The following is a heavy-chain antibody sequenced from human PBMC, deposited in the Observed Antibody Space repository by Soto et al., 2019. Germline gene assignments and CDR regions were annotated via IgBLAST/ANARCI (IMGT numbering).Heavy chain of an antibody. CDR2: ISAYNGNT. Sequence: ASVKVSCKASGYTFTSYGISWVRQAPGQGLEWMGWISAYNGNTNYAQKLQGRVTMTTGTSTSTAYMELRSLRSDDTAVYYCARYVDTAMAFDYWGQGTLVTVSS. J-gene: IGHJ4*02. V-gene: IGHV1-18*01. CDR1: GYTFTSYG. D-gene: IGHD5-18*01. CDR3: ARYVDTAMAFDY.